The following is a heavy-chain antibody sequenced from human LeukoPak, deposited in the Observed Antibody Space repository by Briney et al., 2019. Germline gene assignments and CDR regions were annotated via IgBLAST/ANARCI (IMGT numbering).Heavy chain of an antibody. D-gene: IGHD3-10*01. J-gene: IGHJ4*02. Sequence: SETLSLICAVSGVSISSGDYSWSWIRQPPGNGLEWIGYIYSSGNTLYNPSLRSRATISLDRSKNQFSLRLSSVTAADTAVYYCAADYGSGSYRFDYWGQGTLVSVSS. CDR3: AADYGSGSYRFDY. CDR2: IYSSGNT. V-gene: IGHV4-30-2*01. CDR1: GVSISSGDYS.